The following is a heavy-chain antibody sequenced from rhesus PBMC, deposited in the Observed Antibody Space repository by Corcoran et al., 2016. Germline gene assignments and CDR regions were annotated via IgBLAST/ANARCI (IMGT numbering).Heavy chain of an antibody. J-gene: IGHJ4*01. Sequence: QVQLQESGPGLVKPSETLSLTCAVSGGSISSGYYYWSWIRQPPGKGLDWFGYITYSGSTSYNPSLKSRVTISRDTSKNQFSLKLSSVTAADTAVYYCASLYGYYFDYWGQGVLVTVSS. D-gene: IGHD3-9*01. V-gene: IGHV4-122*02. CDR2: ITYSGST. CDR3: ASLYGYYFDY. CDR1: GGSISSGYYY.